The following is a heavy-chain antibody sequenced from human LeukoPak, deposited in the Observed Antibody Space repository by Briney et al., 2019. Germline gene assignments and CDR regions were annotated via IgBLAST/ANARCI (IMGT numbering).Heavy chain of an antibody. J-gene: IGHJ5*02. D-gene: IGHD3-10*01. CDR2: ISISNTYI. CDR1: GFSFSSYS. Sequence: GGSLRLSCAASGFSFSSYSMNWVRQAPGKGLEWVSSISISNTYIYYVDSVKGRFTISRDNSKNTLYLQMNSLRAEDTAVYYCAKERFTMVQAGLWFDPWGQGTLVTVSS. CDR3: AKERFTMVQAGLWFDP. V-gene: IGHV3-21*01.